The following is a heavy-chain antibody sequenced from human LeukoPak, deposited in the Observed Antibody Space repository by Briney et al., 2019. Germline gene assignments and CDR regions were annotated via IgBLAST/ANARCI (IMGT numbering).Heavy chain of an antibody. J-gene: IGHJ6*02. D-gene: IGHD2-15*01. V-gene: IGHV4-39*07. CDR3: ARDDRSKRVVVVAATRDYYGMDV. CDR1: GGSISSGSYY. Sequence: SETLSLTCTVSGGSISSGSYYWGWIRQPPGKGLEWIGSIYYGGSTYNNPSIKSRVLKSRVTISVDTSKNQFSLKLSSVTAADTAVYYCARDDRSKRVVVVAATRDYYGMDVWGQGTTVTVSS. CDR2: IYYGGST.